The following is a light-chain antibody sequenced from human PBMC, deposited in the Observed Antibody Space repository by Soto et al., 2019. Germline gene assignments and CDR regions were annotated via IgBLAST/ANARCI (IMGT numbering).Light chain of an antibody. CDR2: EAS. Sequence: DIQTTQSPSTLSASVGDRVTITCRASQSISDSLAWYQQKPGKAPKLLIYEASTLKSGVPSRFSGSRSGTEYTLTISSLQPDDFAIYYCQQYNGYWTFGQGTKVEIK. V-gene: IGKV1-5*03. CDR3: QQYNGYWT. J-gene: IGKJ1*01. CDR1: QSISDS.